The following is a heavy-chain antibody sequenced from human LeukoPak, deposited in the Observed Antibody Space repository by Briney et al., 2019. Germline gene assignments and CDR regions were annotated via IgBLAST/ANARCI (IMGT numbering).Heavy chain of an antibody. V-gene: IGHV3-23*01. J-gene: IGHJ4*01. CDR2: VTGGGVVT. D-gene: IGHD2-21*02. Sequence: GGSLRLSCLDSGFTFSSYALNWVRQAPGKGLEWVAAVTGGGVVTQYAESVKGRFTISRDNSRNTMYLQMNSLRAEDTAIYFCGSEPNGDDVGALVYWGRGTLVTVSS. CDR1: GFTFSSYA. CDR3: GSEPNGDDVGALVY.